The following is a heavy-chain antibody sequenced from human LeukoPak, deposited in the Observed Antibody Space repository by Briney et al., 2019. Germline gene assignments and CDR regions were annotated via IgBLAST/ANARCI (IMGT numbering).Heavy chain of an antibody. D-gene: IGHD1-1*01. Sequence: SETLSLTCAVYGGSFSGYYWTWIRQPPGKGLEWIGEINHRRSTKYSPSLKSRVTISVDTSKNQFSLKLSSVTAADTAVYYCARGTGTFDYWGQGTLVTVSS. V-gene: IGHV4-34*01. CDR3: ARGTGTFDY. CDR2: INHRRST. J-gene: IGHJ4*02. CDR1: GGSFSGYY.